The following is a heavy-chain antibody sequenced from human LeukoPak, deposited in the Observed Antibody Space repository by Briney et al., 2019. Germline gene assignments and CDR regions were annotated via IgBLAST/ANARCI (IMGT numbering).Heavy chain of an antibody. D-gene: IGHD2-8*01. Sequence: GGSLGLSCIGSGFNFGDYAMTWVRQAPGKGLEWVSYIISSGSSSTIYYADSVKGRFTISRDNAKNSLYLQMNSLRAEDTAVYYCARVLGGVGWSDPWGQGTLVTVSS. CDR1: GFNFGDYA. CDR3: ARVLGGVGWSDP. CDR2: IISSGSSSTI. V-gene: IGHV3-48*01. J-gene: IGHJ5*02.